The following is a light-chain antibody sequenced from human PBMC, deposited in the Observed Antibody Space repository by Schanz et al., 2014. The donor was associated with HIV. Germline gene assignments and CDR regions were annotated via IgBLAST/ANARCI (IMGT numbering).Light chain of an antibody. CDR1: SSNIGNNY. Sequence: QSVLTQPPSVSAAPGQKVTISCSGSSSNIGNNYVSWFQQLPGTAPKLLIYDNNKRPSGIPDRFSGSKSGTSATLGITGLQTGDEADYYCGTWDGSLSAGYMIFGGGTKVTVL. CDR2: DNN. V-gene: IGLV1-51*01. CDR3: GTWDGSLSAGYMI. J-gene: IGLJ2*01.